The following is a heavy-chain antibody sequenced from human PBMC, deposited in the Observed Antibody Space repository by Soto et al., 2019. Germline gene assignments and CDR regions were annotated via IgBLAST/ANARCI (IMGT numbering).Heavy chain of an antibody. J-gene: IGHJ5*02. CDR3: ARESSSWYLDP. Sequence: ASVKVSCKASGYTFTSYAMHWVRQAPGQRLEWMGWINAGNGNTKYSQKFQGRVTITRDTSASTAYMELRSLRSDDTAVYYCARESSSWYLDPWGQGTLVTVSS. V-gene: IGHV1-3*01. D-gene: IGHD6-13*01. CDR1: GYTFTSYA. CDR2: INAGNGNT.